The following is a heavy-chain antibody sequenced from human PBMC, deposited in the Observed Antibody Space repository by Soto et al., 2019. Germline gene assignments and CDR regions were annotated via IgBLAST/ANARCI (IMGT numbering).Heavy chain of an antibody. Sequence: QVQLQQWGAGLLKPSETLSLTCAVYGGSFSGYYWSWIRQPPGKGLEWIGEINHSGRTNYNPSLKSRVTISVDTSKHQFSLKLSSVTAADTAVYYCARVTGRGYFDLWGRGTLVTVSS. CDR2: INHSGRT. V-gene: IGHV4-34*01. D-gene: IGHD2-8*02. CDR1: GGSFSGYY. J-gene: IGHJ2*01. CDR3: ARVTGRGYFDL.